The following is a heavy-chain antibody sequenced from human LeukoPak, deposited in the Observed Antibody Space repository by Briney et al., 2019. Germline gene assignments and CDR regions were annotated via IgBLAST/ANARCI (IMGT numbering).Heavy chain of an antibody. Sequence: PSQTLSLTCAVSGGSISSGGYSWSWIRQPPGKGLEWIGYIYHSGSTYYNPSLKSRVTISVDRSKNQFSLKLSSVTAADTAVYYCARGAEWFGSYYFDYWGQGTLVTVSS. CDR3: ARGAEWFGSYYFDY. V-gene: IGHV4-30-2*01. D-gene: IGHD3-10*01. J-gene: IGHJ4*02. CDR2: IYHSGST. CDR1: GGSISSGGYS.